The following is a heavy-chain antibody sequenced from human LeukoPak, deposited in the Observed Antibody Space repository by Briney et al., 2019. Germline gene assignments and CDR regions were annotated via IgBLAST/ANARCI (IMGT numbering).Heavy chain of an antibody. D-gene: IGHD3-16*01. CDR1: GDSMSYYY. J-gene: IGHJ5*02. CDR3: ARGDYYDGGGRNWFDV. V-gene: IGHV4-4*07. Sequence: SETLSLTCTVSGDSMSYYYWNFIRQPAGKGLEWIGRIHTSGTTYYSASLKSRVSMSVDWSRNQFSLRLTSVTAADTAIYFCARGDYYDGGGRNWFDVWGQGTLVTVSS. CDR2: IHTSGTT.